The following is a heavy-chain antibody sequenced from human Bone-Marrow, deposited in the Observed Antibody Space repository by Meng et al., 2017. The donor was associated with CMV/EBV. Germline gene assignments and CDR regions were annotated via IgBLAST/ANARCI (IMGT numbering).Heavy chain of an antibody. V-gene: IGHV3-7*01. CDR1: GFMFSSYW. CDR2: IKQDGSEK. J-gene: IGHJ6*02. Sequence: GESLKISCAASGFMFSSYWMSWVRQAPGKGLEWVANIKQDGSEKYYVNSVKGRFTISRDNAKNSLFLQMNSLRAEDTAVYYCAKVFYYGSGSYYLGYGMDVWGQGTTVTVSS. D-gene: IGHD3-10*01. CDR3: AKVFYYGSGSYYLGYGMDV.